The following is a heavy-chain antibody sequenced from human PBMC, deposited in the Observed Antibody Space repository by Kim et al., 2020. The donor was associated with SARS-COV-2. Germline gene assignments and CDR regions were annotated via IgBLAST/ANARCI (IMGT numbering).Heavy chain of an antibody. CDR2: IYYSGST. V-gene: IGHV4-59*13. J-gene: IGHJ6*02. CDR3: ARASTIFGVVTDYYYYGMDV. CDR1: GGSISSYY. Sequence: SETLSLTCTVSGGSISSYYWSWIRQPPGKGLEWIGYIYYSGSTNYNPSLKSRVTISVDTSKNQFSLKLSSVTAADTAVYYCARASTIFGVVTDYYYYGMDVWGQGTTVTVSS. D-gene: IGHD3-3*01.